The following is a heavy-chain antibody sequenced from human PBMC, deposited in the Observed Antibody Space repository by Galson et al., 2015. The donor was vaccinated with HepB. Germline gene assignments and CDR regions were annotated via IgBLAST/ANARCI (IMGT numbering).Heavy chain of an antibody. D-gene: IGHD3-3*01. CDR1: GYTFTSYG. V-gene: IGHV1-18*04. CDR3: ARGFFGALGAFDI. J-gene: IGHJ3*02. CDR2: ISSYNGNT. Sequence: SVKVSCKASGYTFTSYGINWVRQAPGQGLEWMGWISSYNGNTNYAQKLHGRVTMTTDTSTSTAYMELRSLRSDDTAIYYCARGFFGALGAFDIWGQGSMVTVSS.